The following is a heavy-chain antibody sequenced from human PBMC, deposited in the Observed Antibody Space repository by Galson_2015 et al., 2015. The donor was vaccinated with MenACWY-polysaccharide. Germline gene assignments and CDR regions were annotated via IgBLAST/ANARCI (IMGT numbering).Heavy chain of an antibody. D-gene: IGHD2-15*01. CDR1: GGSISSSNYY. CDR3: ASRLAQAGIAGYGYGMDV. V-gene: IGHV4-39*01. J-gene: IGHJ6*02. Sequence: ETLSLPCTVSGGSISSSNYYWGWIRQSPEKGLEWIGTISYSGSTYYNPSLKSRVTISVDTSKNQFSLKLSSVTAADTAVYYCASRLAQAGIAGYGYGMDVWGQGTTVTVSS. CDR2: ISYSGST.